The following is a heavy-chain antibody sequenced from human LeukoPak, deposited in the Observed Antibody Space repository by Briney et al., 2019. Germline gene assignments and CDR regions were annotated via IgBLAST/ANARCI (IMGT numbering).Heavy chain of an antibody. Sequence: PGGSLRLSCAASGFTFSSYGMHWVRQAPGKGLEWVAVISYDGSNKYYADSVKGRFTISRDNSKNTLYLQMNSLRAEDTAVYYCARRAKYCSSTSCYGGPGDYWGQGTLVTVSS. CDR1: GFTFSSYG. CDR3: ARRAKYCSSTSCYGGPGDY. D-gene: IGHD2-2*01. CDR2: ISYDGSNK. V-gene: IGHV3-30*03. J-gene: IGHJ4*02.